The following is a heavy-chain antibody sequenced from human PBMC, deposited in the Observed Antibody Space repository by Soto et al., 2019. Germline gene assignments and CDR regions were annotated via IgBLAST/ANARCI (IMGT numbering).Heavy chain of an antibody. CDR1: GFTFSSYE. V-gene: IGHV3-48*03. Sequence: EVQLVESGGGLVQPGGSLRLSCAASGFTFSSYEMNWVRQAPGKGLEWVSYISSSGSTIYYADSVKGRFTISRDNAKNSLYLQMNSLRDEDTAVYYCARGAYYYDRSGYYTKVLKYFQHWGQGTLVTVSS. D-gene: IGHD3-22*01. J-gene: IGHJ1*01. CDR2: ISSSGSTI. CDR3: ARGAYYYDRSGYYTKVLKYFQH.